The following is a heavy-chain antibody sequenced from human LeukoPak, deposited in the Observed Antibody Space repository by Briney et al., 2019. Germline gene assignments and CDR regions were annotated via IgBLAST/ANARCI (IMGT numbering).Heavy chain of an antibody. D-gene: IGHD3-22*01. J-gene: IGHJ4*02. V-gene: IGHV1-69*05. CDR1: GGTFSSYA. CDR3: ARSYDSSGYLWLY. Sequence: ASVKVSCKASGGTFSSYAISWVRQATGQGLEWMGGIIPIFGTANYAQKFQGRVTITTDESTSTAYMELSSLRSEDTAVYYCARSYDSSGYLWLYWGQGTLVTVSS. CDR2: IIPIFGTA.